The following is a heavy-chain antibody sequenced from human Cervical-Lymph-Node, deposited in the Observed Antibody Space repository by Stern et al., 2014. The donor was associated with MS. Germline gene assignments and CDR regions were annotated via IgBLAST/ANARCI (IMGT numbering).Heavy chain of an antibody. Sequence: VQLVESGAELKKPGSSVKVSCQASGGTFSSYGISWVRQAPGQGLEWMGGRIPRFGTTNYARRFQGRVTITADISTSTAYMELSSLRSEDTAVYYCARDGDFGSNYGMDVWGQGTTVTVSS. CDR3: ARDGDFGSNYGMDV. CDR2: RIPRFGTT. J-gene: IGHJ6*02. D-gene: IGHD2-21*02. V-gene: IGHV1-69*06. CDR1: GGTFSSYG.